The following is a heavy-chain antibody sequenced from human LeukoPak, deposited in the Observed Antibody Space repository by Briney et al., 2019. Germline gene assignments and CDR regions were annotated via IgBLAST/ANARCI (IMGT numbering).Heavy chain of an antibody. D-gene: IGHD4-23*01. CDR2: INPNGGST. CDR1: GYTFTNYY. Sequence: SSVKVSCKASGYTFTNYYMHWVRQAPGQGLEWMGIINPNGGSTSYGQKFQGRVTMTGDTSTSTVDMELSSLTSDDTAVYYCARAYGGDTFDYWGQGTLVTVSS. CDR3: ARAYGGDTFDY. J-gene: IGHJ4*02. V-gene: IGHV1-46*01.